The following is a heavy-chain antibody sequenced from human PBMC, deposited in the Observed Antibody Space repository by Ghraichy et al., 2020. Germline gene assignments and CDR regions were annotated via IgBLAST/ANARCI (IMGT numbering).Heavy chain of an antibody. D-gene: IGHD6-6*01. Sequence: GGSLRLSCAASGFTFSSYAMSWVRQAPGKGLEWVSAISGSGGSTYYADSVKGRFTISRDNSKNTLYLQMNSLRAEDTAVYYCAKGDDSSSFLGDGMDVWGQGTTVTVSS. CDR2: ISGSGGST. CDR3: AKGDDSSSFLGDGMDV. J-gene: IGHJ6*02. CDR1: GFTFSSYA. V-gene: IGHV3-23*01.